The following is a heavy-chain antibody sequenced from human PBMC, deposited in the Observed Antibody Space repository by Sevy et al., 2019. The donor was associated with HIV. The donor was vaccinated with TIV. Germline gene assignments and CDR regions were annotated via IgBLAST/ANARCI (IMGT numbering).Heavy chain of an antibody. Sequence: SDTLSLTCTVSGGSISSYYWSWIRQPPGKGLEWIGYIYYSGSTNYNPSLKSRVTISVDTSKNQFSLKLSSVTAADTAVYYCARRRSSFDYWGQGTLVTVSS. CDR2: IYYSGST. J-gene: IGHJ4*02. D-gene: IGHD6-13*01. CDR3: ARRRSSFDY. CDR1: GGSISSYY. V-gene: IGHV4-59*07.